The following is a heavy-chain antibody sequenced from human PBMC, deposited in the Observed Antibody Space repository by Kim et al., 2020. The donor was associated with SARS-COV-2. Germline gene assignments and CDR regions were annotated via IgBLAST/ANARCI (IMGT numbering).Heavy chain of an antibody. D-gene: IGHD6-19*01. V-gene: IGHV4-59*01. J-gene: IGHJ6*02. Sequence: SETLSLTCTVSGGSISSYYWSWIRQPPGKGLEWIGYIYYSGSTNYNPSLKSRVTISVDTSKNQFSLKLSSVTAADTAVYYCARDTGGPSGSGWYLSYYYGMDVWGQGTTVTVSS. CDR2: IYYSGST. CDR3: ARDTGGPSGSGWYLSYYYGMDV. CDR1: GGSISSYY.